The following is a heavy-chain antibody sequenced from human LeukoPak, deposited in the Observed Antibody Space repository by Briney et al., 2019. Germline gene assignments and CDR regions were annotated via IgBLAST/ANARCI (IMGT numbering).Heavy chain of an antibody. V-gene: IGHV4-61*02. CDR1: GDSISSGDYY. Sequence: SQTLSLTCTVSGDSISSGDYYWSWIRQPAGTGLEWIGRISSSGSTNYNPSLKSRVTISLDTSKNQFSLKLSSVTAADTAVYYCAREVRSAWASFDPWGQGTLVTVSS. D-gene: IGHD1-26*01. CDR3: AREVRSAWASFDP. CDR2: ISSSGST. J-gene: IGHJ5*02.